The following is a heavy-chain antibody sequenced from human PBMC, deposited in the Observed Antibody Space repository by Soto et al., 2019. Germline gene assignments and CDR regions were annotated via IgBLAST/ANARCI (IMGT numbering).Heavy chain of an antibody. V-gene: IGHV1-69*12. J-gene: IGHJ6*02. CDR1: GGTFSSYA. D-gene: IGHD2-21*02. Sequence: QVQLVQSGAEVKKPGSSVKVSCKASGGTFSSYAISWVRQAPGQGIEWMGGIIPIFGTANYAQKFQGRVTITADESTSTAYMELSSLRSEDTAVYYCARAYCGGDCYSPYYYYGMDVWGQGTTVTVSS. CDR2: IIPIFGTA. CDR3: ARAYCGGDCYSPYYYYGMDV.